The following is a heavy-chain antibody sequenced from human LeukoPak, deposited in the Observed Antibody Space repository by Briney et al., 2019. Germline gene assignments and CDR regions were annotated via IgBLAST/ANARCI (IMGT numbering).Heavy chain of an antibody. D-gene: IGHD4-23*01. CDR1: GGSFSGYY. CDR3: ARGGYGGNRIFDY. V-gene: IGHV4-34*01. J-gene: IGHJ4*02. CDR2: INHSGST. Sequence: SETLSPTCAVYGGSFSGYYWSWIRQPPGKGLEWIGEINHSGSTNYNPSLKSRVTISVDTSKNQFSLKLSSVTAADTAVYYCARGGYGGNRIFDYWGQGTLVTVSS.